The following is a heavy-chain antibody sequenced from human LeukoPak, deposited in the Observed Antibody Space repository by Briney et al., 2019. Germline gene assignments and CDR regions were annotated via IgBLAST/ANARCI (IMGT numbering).Heavy chain of an antibody. CDR3: TRDHCSYINCYEDYYYGMDV. J-gene: IGHJ6*02. V-gene: IGHV1-2*02. CDR2: INPDTGAT. CDR1: GYTFTGYY. D-gene: IGHD2-2*01. Sequence: ASVKVSCKASGYTFTGYYMHWVRQAPGQGLEWMGWINPDTGATDIAQKFQGRVTMTRDTSISAAYMELSRLRSDDTAVYYCTRDHCSYINCYEDYYYGMDVWGQGTTVTVSS.